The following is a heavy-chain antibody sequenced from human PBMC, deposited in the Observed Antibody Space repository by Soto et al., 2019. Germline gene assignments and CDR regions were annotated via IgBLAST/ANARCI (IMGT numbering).Heavy chain of an antibody. CDR1: GGTFSSYA. CDR3: ARDRYYYDSSGYYYRYFDY. Sequence: SVKISCKTSGGTFSSYAISWVRQAPGKGLEWMGGIIPIFGTANYAQKFQGRVTITADESTSTAYMELSSLRSEDTAVYYCARDRYYYDSSGYYYRYFDYWGQGTLVTVSS. V-gene: IGHV1-69*13. J-gene: IGHJ4*02. D-gene: IGHD3-22*01. CDR2: IIPIFGTA.